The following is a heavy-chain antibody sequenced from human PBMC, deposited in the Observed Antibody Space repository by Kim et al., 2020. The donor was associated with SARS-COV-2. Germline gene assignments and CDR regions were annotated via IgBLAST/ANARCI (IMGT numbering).Heavy chain of an antibody. CDR3: ASVKVRAVTLDDF. D-gene: IGHD3-10*01. J-gene: IGHJ4*02. V-gene: IGHV3-30-3*01. Sequence: GGSLRLSCAASGFTFSRYAMHWVRQAPGKGLEWVAVISYDGSDKYYADSVKGRFTISRDNFKYTLYLQMDSLRAEDTAVYYCASVKVRAVTLDDFWGQGTLVTVSS. CDR2: ISYDGSDK. CDR1: GFTFSRYA.